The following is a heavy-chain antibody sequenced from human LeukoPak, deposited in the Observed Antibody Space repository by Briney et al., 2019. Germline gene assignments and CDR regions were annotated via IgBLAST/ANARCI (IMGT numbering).Heavy chain of an antibody. J-gene: IGHJ3*02. D-gene: IGHD1-1*01. CDR2: INQDGSEK. CDR3: AADDGWTFGI. Sequence: GGSLRLSCADSGFTFRTYWMSWFRQARGRGREWVANINQDGSEKYYVDSVKGRFTVSRDNAKNSLYLQMKSLRADDTSIYDCAADDGWTFGIWGQGTMVTVSS. V-gene: IGHV3-7*01. CDR1: GFTFRTYW.